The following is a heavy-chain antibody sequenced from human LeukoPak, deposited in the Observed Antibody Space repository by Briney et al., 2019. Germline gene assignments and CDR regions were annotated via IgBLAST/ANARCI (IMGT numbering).Heavy chain of an antibody. CDR1: GYTFTSYY. CDR3: ARDHPYDSSSGDAFDI. V-gene: IGHV1-46*01. J-gene: IGHJ3*02. CDR2: INPSGGST. D-gene: IGHD3-22*01. Sequence: ASVKVSXKASGYTFTSYYMHWVRQAPGQGLEWMGIINPSGGSTSYAQKFQGRVTMTRDTSTSTVYMELSSLRSEDTAVYYCARDHPYDSSSGDAFDIWGQGTMVTVSS.